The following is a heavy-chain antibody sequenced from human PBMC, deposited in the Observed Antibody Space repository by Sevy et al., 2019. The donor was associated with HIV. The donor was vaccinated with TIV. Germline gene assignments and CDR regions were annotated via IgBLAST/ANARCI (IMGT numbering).Heavy chain of an antibody. CDR3: AKVVKGWYYYDSSGYYDY. Sequence: GGSLRLSCAASGFTFSSYAMSWVRQAPGKGLEWVSAISGSGGSTYYADSVKGRFTSSRDNSKNTLYWKMNSLRAGETAVYYCAKVVKGWYYYDSSGYYDYWGQGTLVTVSS. CDR2: ISGSGGST. CDR1: GFTFSSYA. J-gene: IGHJ4*02. V-gene: IGHV3-23*01. D-gene: IGHD3-22*01.